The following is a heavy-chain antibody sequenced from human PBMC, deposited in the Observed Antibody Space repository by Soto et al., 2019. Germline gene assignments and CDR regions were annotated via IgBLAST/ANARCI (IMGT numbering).Heavy chain of an antibody. J-gene: IGHJ6*02. CDR2: SRNKANNYAT. V-gene: IGHV3-72*01. CDR3: ARDGGIAARHSYGMDV. CDR1: AFTFSAHN. D-gene: IGHD6-6*01. Sequence: EVLLVESGGGLVQPGGSLRLSCAASAFTFSAHNMVWVRQAPGKGLEWVGRSRNKANNYATEYAASVKGRFTISRDDSKNSLYLKMNSLKTEDTAVYYCARDGGIAARHSYGMDVWGQGTTVTVSS.